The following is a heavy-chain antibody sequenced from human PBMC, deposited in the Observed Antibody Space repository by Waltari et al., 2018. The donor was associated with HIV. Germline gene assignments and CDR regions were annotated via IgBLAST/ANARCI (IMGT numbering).Heavy chain of an antibody. Sequence: EVQLLESGGGLVQPGRSLTLSCAASGCKFDGYAMPWVRQPPGKGLEWVSSISWHSIRITYADSVRGRFTISRDNAKKSLYLQMDSLRPEDTALYYCTRGPMYNWFDPWGQGTLVTFSS. CDR3: TRGPMYNWFDP. CDR2: ISWHSIRI. J-gene: IGHJ5*02. D-gene: IGHD3-10*01. V-gene: IGHV3-9*01. CDR1: GCKFDGYA.